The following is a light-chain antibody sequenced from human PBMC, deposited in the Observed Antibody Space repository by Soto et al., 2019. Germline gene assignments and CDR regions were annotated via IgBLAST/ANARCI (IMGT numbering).Light chain of an antibody. CDR2: GAS. J-gene: IGKJ2*01. Sequence: ENVLTQSPGTLSLSPGERATLSCRASQSVARSYLAWYQHIPGQAPRLRIYGASSRSTGIPDKFSGSGSGTDFTLTISRQEPEYFAVYYCQQYGSSPYTFGQGTKLEMK. V-gene: IGKV3-20*01. CDR3: QQYGSSPYT. CDR1: QSVARSY.